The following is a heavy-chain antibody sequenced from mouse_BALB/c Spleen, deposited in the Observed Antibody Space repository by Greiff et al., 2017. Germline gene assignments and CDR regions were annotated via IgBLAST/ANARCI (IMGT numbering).Heavy chain of an antibody. D-gene: IGHD2-4*01. J-gene: IGHJ2*01. CDR2: ISYSGST. V-gene: IGHV3-2*02. Sequence: DVHLVESGPGLVKPSQSLSLTCTVTGYSITSDYAWNWIRQFPGNKLEWMGYISYSGSTSYNPSLKSRISITRDTSKNQFFLQLNSVTTEDTATYYCARNPTMITGGLDYWGQGTTLTVSS. CDR1: GYSITSDYA. CDR3: ARNPTMITGGLDY.